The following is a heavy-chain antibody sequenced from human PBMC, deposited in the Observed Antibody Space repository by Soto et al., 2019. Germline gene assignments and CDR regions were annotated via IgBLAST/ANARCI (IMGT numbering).Heavy chain of an antibody. CDR2: IKEDGSEK. D-gene: IGHD2-15*01. V-gene: IGHV3-7*03. J-gene: IGHJ1*01. CDR3: ATYCSGTNCNSDRFVQC. CDR1: GFTFSSYW. Sequence: EVQLVESGGGLVQPGGSLRLSCAASGFTFSSYWMSWVRQAPGKGLEWVANIKEDGSEKWYVDSVKGRLTISRDNTENSLHLQMNSLGAEDTAVYYCATYCSGTNCNSDRFVQCWGGGTLVTVSS.